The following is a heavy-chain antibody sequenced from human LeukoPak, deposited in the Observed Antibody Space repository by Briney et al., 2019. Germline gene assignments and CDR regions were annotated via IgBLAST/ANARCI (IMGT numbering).Heavy chain of an antibody. CDR1: GFSFSTSW. V-gene: IGHV3-7*01. CDR3: ARAWRCSSSSSTSSCYTFFDP. CDR2: TNQDGSAV. J-gene: IGHJ5*02. D-gene: IGHD2-2*02. Sequence: GGSLRLSCAASGFSFSTSWMTWVRQAPGEGLEWVANTNQDGSAVSYLDSVKGRFTISRDNAKNSLSLQMNSLRVDDTAVYHCARAWRCSSSSSTSSCYTFFDPWGQGTLVIVSS.